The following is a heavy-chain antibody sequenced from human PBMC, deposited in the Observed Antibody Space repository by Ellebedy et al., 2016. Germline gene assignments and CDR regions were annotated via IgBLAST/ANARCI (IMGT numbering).Heavy chain of an antibody. Sequence: ASVKVSCKASGGTFSSYAISWVRQAPGQGLEWMGRIIPILGIANYAQKFQGRVTITADKSTSTAYMELSSLRSEDTAVYYCARDTEVGNFWIPFDYWGQGTLVTVSS. D-gene: IGHD3-3*01. V-gene: IGHV1-69*04. CDR2: IIPILGIA. J-gene: IGHJ4*02. CDR1: GGTFSSYA. CDR3: ARDTEVGNFWIPFDY.